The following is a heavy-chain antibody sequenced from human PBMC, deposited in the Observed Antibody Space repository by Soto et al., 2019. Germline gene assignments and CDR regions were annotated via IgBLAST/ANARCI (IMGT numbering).Heavy chain of an antibody. D-gene: IGHD6-25*01. Sequence: GGSLTLSCAASGFTFSRHWMTWVRPAPGKGLEWVANIKQDGSDKYYVDSVKGRFTISRDNAKNSLYLQMNSLRAEDTAVYYCARTRDSSADFDCWGQGTLVNLSS. J-gene: IGHJ4*02. V-gene: IGHV3-7*01. CDR1: GFTFSRHW. CDR3: ARTRDSSADFDC. CDR2: IKQDGSDK.